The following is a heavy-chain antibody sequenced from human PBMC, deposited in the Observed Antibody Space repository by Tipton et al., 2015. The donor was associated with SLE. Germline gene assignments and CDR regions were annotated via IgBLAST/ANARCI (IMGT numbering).Heavy chain of an antibody. J-gene: IGHJ4*02. V-gene: IGHV4-59*12. CDR1: GGSSSSYY. Sequence: TLSLTCTVTGGSSSSYYWSWIRQPTGKGLEWIGYVHHSGSTNYNPSLKSRVTISVDTSKNQFSLNLSSATAADTAVCYCARPDRWWVQGALVSVSS. CDR3: ARPDRW. CDR2: VHHSGST.